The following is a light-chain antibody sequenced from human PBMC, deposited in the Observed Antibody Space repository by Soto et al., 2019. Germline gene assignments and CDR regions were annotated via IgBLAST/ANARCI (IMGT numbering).Light chain of an antibody. CDR1: QSVSSNY. V-gene: IGKV3-20*01. CDR3: QQYGSSPWT. CDR2: GAS. Sequence: EIGLTQSPGTLSLSPGERATLSCRASQSVSSNYLAWYQQKPGQAPRPLSYGASSRATGIPDRFSGSGAGTDFTLTISRLESEDFAVYYCQQYGSSPWTFGQGTKVEIK. J-gene: IGKJ1*01.